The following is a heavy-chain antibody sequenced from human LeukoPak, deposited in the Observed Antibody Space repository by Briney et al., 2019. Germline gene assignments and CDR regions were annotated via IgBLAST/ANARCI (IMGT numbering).Heavy chain of an antibody. V-gene: IGHV3-7*01. J-gene: IGHJ4*02. D-gene: IGHD6-13*01. Sequence: PGGSLRLSCAASGFTFSSYWMSWVRQAPGKGLEWVANIKQDGSEKYYVDSVKGRFTISRDNAKNSLYLQMNSLRAEDTAVYYCARDQQQLRPGGPSSSDYWGQGTLVTVSS. CDR3: ARDQQQLRPGGPSSSDY. CDR2: IKQDGSEK. CDR1: GFTFSSYW.